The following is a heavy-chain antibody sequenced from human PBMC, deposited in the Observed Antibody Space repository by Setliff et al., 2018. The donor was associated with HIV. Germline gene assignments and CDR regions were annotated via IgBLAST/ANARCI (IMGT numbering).Heavy chain of an antibody. CDR1: GYTFTSYY. V-gene: IGHV1-46*01. CDR3: ARLGSGWSDSYYYAMDV. CDR2: INPSGGST. J-gene: IGHJ6*02. Sequence: ASVKVSCKASGYTFTSYYMHWVRQAPGQGLEWMGIINPSGGSTSYAQTFQGRVTMTVDTSTSRAYMEVRSLRSDDTAVYFCARLGSGWSDSYYYAMDVWGQGTTVTVSS. D-gene: IGHD6-19*01.